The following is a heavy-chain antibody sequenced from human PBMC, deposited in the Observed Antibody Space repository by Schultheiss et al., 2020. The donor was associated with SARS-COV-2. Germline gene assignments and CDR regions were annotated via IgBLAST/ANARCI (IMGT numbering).Heavy chain of an antibody. V-gene: IGHV3-21*01. D-gene: IGHD2-15*01. CDR1: GFTFSRYS. CDR3: AREPISCSGGSCYSGGVDY. Sequence: GGSLRLSCAASGFTFSRYSMNWVRQAPGKGLEWVSSISSSSSYIYYADSVKGRFTISRDNAKNSLYLQMNSLRAEDAAVYYCAREPISCSGGSCYSGGVDYWGQGTLVTVSS. CDR2: ISSSSSYI. J-gene: IGHJ4*02.